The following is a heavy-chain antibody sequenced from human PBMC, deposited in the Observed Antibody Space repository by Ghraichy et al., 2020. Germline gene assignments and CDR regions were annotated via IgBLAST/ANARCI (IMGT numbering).Heavy chain of an antibody. CDR3: ARSLGGSYY. D-gene: IGHD2-15*01. Sequence: SQTLSLTCAVYGGSFSGYYWSWIRQPPGKGLEWIGEINHSGSTNYNPSLKSRVTISVDTSKNQFSLKLSSVTAADTAVYYCARSLGGSYYWGQGTLVTVSS. V-gene: IGHV4-34*01. J-gene: IGHJ4*02. CDR2: INHSGST. CDR1: GGSFSGYY.